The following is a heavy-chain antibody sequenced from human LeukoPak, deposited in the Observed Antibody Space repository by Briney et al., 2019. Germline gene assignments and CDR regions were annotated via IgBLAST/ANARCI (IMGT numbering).Heavy chain of an antibody. V-gene: IGHV3-66*01. CDR1: GFTVSSNY. CDR3: ARDPFNLGYFDY. CDR2: IYSGGSA. D-gene: IGHD3-16*01. J-gene: IGHJ4*02. Sequence: PGGSLRVYCGASGFTVSSNYICWPGQAPGQGLVWVSLIYSGGSAYYADSVKGRFTISRDNSKNTLYLQMHSLRAEDTAVYYCARDPFNLGYFDYWGQGTLVTVSS.